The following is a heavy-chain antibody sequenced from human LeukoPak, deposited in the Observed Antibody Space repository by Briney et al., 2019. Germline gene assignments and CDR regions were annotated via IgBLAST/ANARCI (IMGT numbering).Heavy chain of an antibody. J-gene: IGHJ6*02. CDR2: ISSSSSYI. V-gene: IGHV3-21*01. D-gene: IGHD6-19*01. Sequence: GGSLRLSCAASGFTFSSYSMNWVRQAPGKGLEWVSYISSSSSYIYYADSVKGRITITRDNAKNSLYLQMNILRDEDTAVYYCARDRVAVAGTGPYYYGMDVWGQGTTVTVSS. CDR3: ARDRVAVAGTGPYYYGMDV. CDR1: GFTFSSYS.